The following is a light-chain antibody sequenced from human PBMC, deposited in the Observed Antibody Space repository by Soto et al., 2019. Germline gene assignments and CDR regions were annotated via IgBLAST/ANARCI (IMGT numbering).Light chain of an antibody. CDR3: QQSHSIPYT. J-gene: IGKJ2*01. V-gene: IGKV1-39*01. Sequence: DIQITQSPSSLSASVGDRVTITCRASQSITGYLNWYQQKPGKALKLLIYAASSLQSGVPSRFSGSGSGTDFTLTITSLQPEDFATYYCQQSHSIPYTFGQGTKLEIK. CDR1: QSITGY. CDR2: AAS.